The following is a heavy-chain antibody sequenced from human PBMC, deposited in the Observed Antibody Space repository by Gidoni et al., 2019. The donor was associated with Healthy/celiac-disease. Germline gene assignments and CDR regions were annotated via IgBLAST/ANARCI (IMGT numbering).Heavy chain of an antibody. D-gene: IGHD3-3*01. CDR2: ISSSGSTI. Sequence: EVQLVESGGGLVQPGGSLRLSCAASGFTFSSYEMTWVRQAPGKGLEWVSYISSSGSTIYYADSVKGRFTISRDNAKNSLYLQMNSLRAEDTAVYYCARESGPETIFGPGYDYGMDVWGQGTTVTVSS. CDR3: ARESGPETIFGPGYDYGMDV. V-gene: IGHV3-48*03. CDR1: GFTFSSYE. J-gene: IGHJ6*02.